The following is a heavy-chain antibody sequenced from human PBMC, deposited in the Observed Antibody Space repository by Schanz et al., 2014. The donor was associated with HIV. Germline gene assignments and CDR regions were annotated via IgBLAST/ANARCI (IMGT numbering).Heavy chain of an antibody. J-gene: IGHJ4*02. D-gene: IGHD3-10*01. CDR3: ARDHRAHDY. Sequence: QVQLVESGGGVVQPGRSLRLSCTASGFTFSNYGMHWVRQAPGKGPEWVAAIWYDGSNKFYADSVKGRFTISRDNSKNTLYLQMNSLRAEDTAVYYCARDHRAHDYWGQGTLVTVSS. V-gene: IGHV3-33*01. CDR1: GFTFSNYG. CDR2: IWYDGSNK.